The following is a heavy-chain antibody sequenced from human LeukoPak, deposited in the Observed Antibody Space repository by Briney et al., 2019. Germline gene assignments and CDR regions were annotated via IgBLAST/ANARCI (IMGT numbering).Heavy chain of an antibody. CDR1: GFTFDDYA. CDR3: AKDYRAVAGTGGAFDY. CDR2: ISWNSGII. J-gene: IGHJ4*02. Sequence: GGSLRLSCAASGFTFDDYAMHWVRQAPGKGLEWVSGISWNSGIIVYADSVKGRFTISRDNAKNSLYLQMNSLRTEDMALYYCAKDYRAVAGTGGAFDYWGQGTLVTVSS. D-gene: IGHD6-19*01. V-gene: IGHV3-9*03.